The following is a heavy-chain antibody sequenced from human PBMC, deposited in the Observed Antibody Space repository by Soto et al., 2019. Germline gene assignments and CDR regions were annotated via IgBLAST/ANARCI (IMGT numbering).Heavy chain of an antibody. CDR3: ARQRIDVFNCVDT. Sequence: SETLSLTCSVSVGSLGDSNSYWGWIRQPPGKGLEWIGCVYYTGRTYDNPSLRSRVTISVDTSKSQIALRLTSLTAADTSVYFCARQRIDVFNCVDTWGPGTLVSV. CDR2: VYYTGRT. D-gene: IGHD2-21*01. V-gene: IGHV4-39*01. CDR1: VGSLGDSNSY. J-gene: IGHJ5*02.